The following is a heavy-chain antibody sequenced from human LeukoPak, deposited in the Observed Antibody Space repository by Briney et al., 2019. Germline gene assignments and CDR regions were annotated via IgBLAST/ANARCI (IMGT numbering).Heavy chain of an antibody. D-gene: IGHD4-17*01. J-gene: IGHJ4*02. Sequence: ASVKVSCKASGYTFSNFGISWVRQAPGQGLEWMGWISAYNGNTNYAQRLQGRVTMTTDTSTSTAYMELWSLRSDDTAVYYCARDRDYGDYNTQDLFVYWGQGTLVTVSS. CDR3: ARDRDYGDYNTQDLFVY. CDR1: GYTFSNFG. V-gene: IGHV1-18*01. CDR2: ISAYNGNT.